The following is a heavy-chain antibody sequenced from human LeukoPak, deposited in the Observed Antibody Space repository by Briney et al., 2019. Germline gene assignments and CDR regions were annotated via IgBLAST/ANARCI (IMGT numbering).Heavy chain of an antibody. CDR3: ARELIYGGSGYDYGTRPTPTNDY. CDR2: MNPNSGNT. D-gene: IGHD5-12*01. Sequence: VASVKVSCKASGYTFTGYYMHWVRQAPGQGLEWMGWMNPNSGNTGYAQKFQGRVTMTRNTSISTAYMELSSLRSEDTAVYYCARELIYGGSGYDYGTRPTPTNDYWGQGTLVTVSS. CDR1: GYTFTGYY. V-gene: IGHV1-8*02. J-gene: IGHJ4*02.